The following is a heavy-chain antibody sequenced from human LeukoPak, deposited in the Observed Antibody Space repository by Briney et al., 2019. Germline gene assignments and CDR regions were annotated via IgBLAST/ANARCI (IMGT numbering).Heavy chain of an antibody. V-gene: IGHV4-34*01. D-gene: IGHD3-3*01. CDR1: GGSISSYY. Sequence: SETLSLTCTVSGGSISSYYWSWIRQPPGKGLEWIGEINHSGSTNYNPSLKSRVTISVDTSKNQFSLKLSSVTAADTAVYYCANDFWSGVDYWGQGTLVTVSS. CDR2: INHSGST. J-gene: IGHJ4*02. CDR3: ANDFWSGVDY.